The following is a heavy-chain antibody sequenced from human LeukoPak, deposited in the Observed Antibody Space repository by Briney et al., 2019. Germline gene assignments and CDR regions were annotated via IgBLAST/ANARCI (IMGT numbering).Heavy chain of an antibody. CDR3: ARVETEGLYYDY. CDR2: IYYSGST. V-gene: IGHV4-30-4*08. CDR1: GGSICSGDYY. J-gene: IGHJ4*02. Sequence: ASETLSLTCTVSGGSICSGDYYWSWIRQPPGKGLEWIGYIYYSGSTYYNPSLKSRVTISVDTSKNQFSLKLSSVTAADTAVYYCARVETEGLYYDYWGQGTLVTVSS.